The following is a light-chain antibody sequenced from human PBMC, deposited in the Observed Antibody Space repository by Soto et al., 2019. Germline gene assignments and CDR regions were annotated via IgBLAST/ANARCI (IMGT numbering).Light chain of an antibody. Sequence: IVLTQSPGTLSLSPGERATLSCRASQSFSTSYLAWYQQKPGQAPRLLIFAAPSRASGIPDRFSGSGSGTDFTLTIDRLEPEDFAVYYCQQYSTSPLTFGGGTKVEI. CDR2: AAP. J-gene: IGKJ4*01. CDR3: QQYSTSPLT. CDR1: QSFSTSY. V-gene: IGKV3-20*01.